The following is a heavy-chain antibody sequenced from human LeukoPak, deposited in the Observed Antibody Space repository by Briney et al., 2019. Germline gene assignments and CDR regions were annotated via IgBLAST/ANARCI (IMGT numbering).Heavy chain of an antibody. D-gene: IGHD2-15*01. CDR3: AKGVVAATNAAYYGMDV. J-gene: IGHJ6*02. CDR2: ISYDESEK. Sequence: PGGSLRLSCAASGFTFSYYGMHWVRQAPGKGLEWVAVISYDESEKYYADSVKGRFTISRDNSKNTLYLQMNSLRPEDTAVYYCAKGVVAATNAAYYGMDVWGQGTTVTVSS. CDR1: GFTFSYYG. V-gene: IGHV3-30*18.